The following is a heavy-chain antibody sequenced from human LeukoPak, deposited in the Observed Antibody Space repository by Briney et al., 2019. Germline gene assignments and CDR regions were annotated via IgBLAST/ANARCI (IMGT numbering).Heavy chain of an antibody. CDR1: GHTFTSYG. V-gene: IGHV1-18*01. CDR3: ARGVDPWPWFFDL. CDR2: ISPYNGKT. Sequence: ASVKVSCKASGHTFTSYGILWVRQAPGQGLEWMGWISPYNGKTNYAQKFRGRVTMTTDTSTTTAYMELRSLMSDDTAVYYCARGVDPWPWFFDLWGRGTLVTVSS. J-gene: IGHJ2*01.